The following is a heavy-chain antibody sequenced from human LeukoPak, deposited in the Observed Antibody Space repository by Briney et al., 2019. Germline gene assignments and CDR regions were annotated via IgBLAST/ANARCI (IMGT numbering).Heavy chain of an antibody. CDR3: ARVASGSYSYYYHYGMDV. CDR2: LSSSSSYI. J-gene: IGHJ6*02. Sequence: KSGGSLRLSCAASGFTFSSYSMNWVRPAPGKGLEGVSSLSSSSSYIYYADSVKGRFTISRDNAKNSLYLQMNGLRAEDTAVYYCARVASGSYSYYYHYGMDVWGQGTTVTVSS. V-gene: IGHV3-21*01. CDR1: GFTFSSYS. D-gene: IGHD1-26*01.